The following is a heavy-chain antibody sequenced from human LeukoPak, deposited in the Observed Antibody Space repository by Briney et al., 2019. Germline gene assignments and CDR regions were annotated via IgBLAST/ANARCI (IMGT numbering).Heavy chain of an antibody. J-gene: IGHJ6*02. CDR1: GDSVSSNSAA. Sequence: SQTLSLTCAISGDSVSSNSAAWNWIGQSPSGGLEWLGRTYYRSKWYNDYAVSVKSRITINPDTSKNQFSLQLNSVTPEDTAVYYCARVYVTSTNYYYGMDVWGQGTTVTVSS. D-gene: IGHD2-8*01. CDR2: TYYRSKWYN. V-gene: IGHV6-1*01. CDR3: ARVYVTSTNYYYGMDV.